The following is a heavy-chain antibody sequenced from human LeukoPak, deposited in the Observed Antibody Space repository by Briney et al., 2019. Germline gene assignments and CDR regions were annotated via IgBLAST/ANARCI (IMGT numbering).Heavy chain of an antibody. D-gene: IGHD6-13*01. J-gene: IGHJ6*03. V-gene: IGHV3-74*01. CDR2: NNSDEINT. CDR1: EFTFSSYC. CDR3: ARAAYSSSWPNYYFYYYMDV. Sequence: GGSLRLSCAATEFTFSSYCMHWVRQVTGKGPVWVARNNSDEINTSYADSVKGRFTISRDNARNTLYLQMNSLRVEDTAVYYCARAAYSSSWPNYYFYYYMDVWGKGTTVTVSS.